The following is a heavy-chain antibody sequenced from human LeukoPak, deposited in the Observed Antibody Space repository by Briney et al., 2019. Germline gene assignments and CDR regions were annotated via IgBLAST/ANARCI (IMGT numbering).Heavy chain of an antibody. CDR2: ISAYNGNT. CDR1: GYTFTSYG. J-gene: IGHJ4*02. CDR3: ARAAMNLDGYNWWYFDY. V-gene: IGHV1-18*01. Sequence: ASVKVSCKASGYTFTSYGISWVRQAPGQGLEWMGWISAYNGNTNYAQKLQGRVTMTTDTSTSTAYMELRSLRSDDTAVYYCARAAMNLDGYNWWYFDYWGQGTLVTVSS. D-gene: IGHD5-24*01.